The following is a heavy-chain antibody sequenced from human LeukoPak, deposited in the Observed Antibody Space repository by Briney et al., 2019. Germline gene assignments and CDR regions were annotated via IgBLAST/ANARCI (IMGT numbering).Heavy chain of an antibody. D-gene: IGHD3-22*01. CDR3: ASPSSGYYTFDY. Sequence: ASVKVSCKASGYTFTSYGISWVRQAPGQGLEWMGWISAYNGNTNYAQKLQGRVTMTTDTSTSTAYMELRSLRSDDTAVYYCASPSSGYYTFDYWGQGTLSPSPQ. J-gene: IGHJ4*02. V-gene: IGHV1-18*01. CDR1: GYTFTSYG. CDR2: ISAYNGNT.